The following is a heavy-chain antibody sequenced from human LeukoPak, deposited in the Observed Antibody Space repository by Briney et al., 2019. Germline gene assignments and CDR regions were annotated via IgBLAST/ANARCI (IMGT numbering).Heavy chain of an antibody. D-gene: IGHD6-19*01. CDR2: IYTSGSG. CDR3: ARLWQQWVGWFDP. Sequence: SETLSLTCTVSGGSISSYYWSWIRQPPGKRLEWIGYIYTSGSGNYNPSLKSRVTISVDTSKNQFSLKLSSVTAADTAVYYCARLWQQWVGWFDPWGQGTLVIVSS. V-gene: IGHV4-4*09. CDR1: GGSISSYY. J-gene: IGHJ5*02.